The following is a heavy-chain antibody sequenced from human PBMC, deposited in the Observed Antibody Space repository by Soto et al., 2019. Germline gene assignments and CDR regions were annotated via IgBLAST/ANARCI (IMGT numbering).Heavy chain of an antibody. Sequence: QVHLVESGGGVVQPGGSLRLSCAASGFTFSIYAMHWVRQAPGKGLEWVAVISYDGSQKYSTESVKGRFTISRDNSRSTLFLQMDSLRTADTAVYYCASIARFRPVIQALAADGRRDATFDIWGPGTLVSVSS. CDR3: ASIARFRPVIQALAADGRRDATFDI. J-gene: IGHJ3*02. CDR2: ISYDGSQK. CDR1: GFTFSIYA. D-gene: IGHD6-13*01. V-gene: IGHV3-30*04.